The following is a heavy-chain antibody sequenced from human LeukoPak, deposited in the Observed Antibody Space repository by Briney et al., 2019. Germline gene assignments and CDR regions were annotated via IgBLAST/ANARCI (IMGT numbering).Heavy chain of an antibody. Sequence: GGSLRLPCAASGFTFSSYWMSWVRQAPGKGLEWVANIKQDGSEKYYVDSVKGRFTISRDNAKNSLYLQMNSLGAEDTAVYYCAREYCSSTSCYLGGQDFDYWGQGTLVTVSS. CDR1: GFTFSSYW. V-gene: IGHV3-7*01. CDR2: IKQDGSEK. CDR3: AREYCSSTSCYLGGQDFDY. D-gene: IGHD2-2*01. J-gene: IGHJ4*02.